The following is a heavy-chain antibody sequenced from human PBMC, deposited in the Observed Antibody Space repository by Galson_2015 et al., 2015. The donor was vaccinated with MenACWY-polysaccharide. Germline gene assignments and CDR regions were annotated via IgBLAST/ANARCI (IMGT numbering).Heavy chain of an antibody. Sequence: SLRLSCAASGFTFSTYWMSWVRQAPGKGLEWVANTKQDGSEKYYVDSVKGRFTISRDNAKNSLYLQLNSLRVEDTAVYCCASPPGNWYLIDYWGQGTLVTVSS. CDR1: GFTFSTYW. CDR2: TKQDGSEK. V-gene: IGHV3-7*01. J-gene: IGHJ4*02. CDR3: ASPPGNWYLIDY. D-gene: IGHD6-13*01.